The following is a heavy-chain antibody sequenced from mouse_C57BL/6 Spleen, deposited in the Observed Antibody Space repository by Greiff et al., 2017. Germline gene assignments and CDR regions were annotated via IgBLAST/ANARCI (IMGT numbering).Heavy chain of an antibody. Sequence: EVKLLESGPGLVKPSQSLSLTCSVTGYSITSGYYWNWIRQFPGNKLEWMGYISYDGSNNYNPSLKNRISITRDTAKNQFCLKLNSVTTEDTATYYCARGDYDYDDWGQGTLVTVSA. CDR1: GYSITSGYY. CDR2: ISYDGSN. CDR3: ARGDYDYDD. V-gene: IGHV3-6*01. J-gene: IGHJ3*01. D-gene: IGHD2-4*01.